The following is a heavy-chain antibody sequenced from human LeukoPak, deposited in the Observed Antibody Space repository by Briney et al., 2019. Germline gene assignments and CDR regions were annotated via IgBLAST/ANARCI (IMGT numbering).Heavy chain of an antibody. Sequence: ASVKVSCKASGYTFTGYYMHWVRQAPGQGLEWMGWINPNSGGTNYAQKFQGRVTMTRDTSISTAYMELSSLRTDDTAVYYCARRWPHSSGYYLFDYWGQGTLVTVSS. V-gene: IGHV1-2*02. J-gene: IGHJ4*02. CDR3: ARRWPHSSGYYLFDY. CDR2: INPNSGGT. D-gene: IGHD3-22*01. CDR1: GYTFTGYY.